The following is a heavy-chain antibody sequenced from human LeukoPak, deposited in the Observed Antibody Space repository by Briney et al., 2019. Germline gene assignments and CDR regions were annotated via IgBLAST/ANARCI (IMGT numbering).Heavy chain of an antibody. CDR3: ARQQRGAFDY. CDR2: TYYRSKWYN. Sequence: SQTLSLTCALSGDIFSSNTPAWHWIRQSPSRGLEWLGRTYYRSKWYNDYAVSVRSRITINPDTAKHQFSLQLNSVTPEDTAVYYCARQQRGAFDYWGQGTLVTVSS. V-gene: IGHV6-1*01. J-gene: IGHJ4*02. D-gene: IGHD6-13*01. CDR1: GDIFSSNTPA.